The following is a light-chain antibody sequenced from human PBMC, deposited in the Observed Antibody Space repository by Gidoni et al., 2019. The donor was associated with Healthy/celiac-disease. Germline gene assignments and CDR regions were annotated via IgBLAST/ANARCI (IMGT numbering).Light chain of an antibody. CDR2: LGS. Sequence: DVVMTQSPLSLPVTPGEPASISCRSSQSLLHSNGYNYLDWYLQKPGQSPQLLIYLGSNRASGVPDRFSGRGSGTDFTLNISRVAAEDVGVYYCMQALQTPYTFGQGTKLEIK. V-gene: IGKV2-28*01. CDR1: QSLLHSNGYNY. J-gene: IGKJ2*01. CDR3: MQALQTPYT.